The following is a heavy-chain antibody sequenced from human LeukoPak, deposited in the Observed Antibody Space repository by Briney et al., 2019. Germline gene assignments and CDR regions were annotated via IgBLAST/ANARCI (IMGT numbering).Heavy chain of an antibody. CDR1: GGSIGSSRYS. CDR2: IFYTGST. J-gene: IGHJ4*02. D-gene: IGHD5-18*01. CDR3: ARDGGLDTALVTGVFDF. Sequence: PSETLSLTCTVSGGSIGSSRYSWGCIRQTPGKGLEWIGSIFYTGSTYYNPSLKSRITISQDTSKRQFSLKLRSVTAADTAVYYCARDGGLDTALVTGVFDFWGQGTLVTVSS. V-gene: IGHV4-39*07.